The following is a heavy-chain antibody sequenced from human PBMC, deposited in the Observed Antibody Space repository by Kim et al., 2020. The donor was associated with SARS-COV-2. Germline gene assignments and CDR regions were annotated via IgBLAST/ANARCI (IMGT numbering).Heavy chain of an antibody. D-gene: IGHD1-26*01. Sequence: YSAASVKGRFTISRDNSRNTLYLQMNSLRPEDTAVYYCAKATYRGSYYSDSWGQGTLVTVSS. J-gene: IGHJ4*02. CDR3: AKATYRGSYYSDS. V-gene: IGHV3-30*02.